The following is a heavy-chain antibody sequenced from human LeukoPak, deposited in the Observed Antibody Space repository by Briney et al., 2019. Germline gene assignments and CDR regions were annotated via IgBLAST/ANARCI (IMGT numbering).Heavy chain of an antibody. CDR2: MNPNSGNA. CDR1: GYTFTSYD. CDR3: ERAVRVRGVITYYFDY. V-gene: IGHV1-8*01. Sequence: ASVKVSCKASGYTFTSYDINWVRQATGQGLEWMGWMNPNSGNAGYAQKFQGRVTITRNTSISTAYMELSSLRSEHTAVFHCERAVRVRGVITYYFDYWGQGTLVTVSS. J-gene: IGHJ4*02. D-gene: IGHD3-10*01.